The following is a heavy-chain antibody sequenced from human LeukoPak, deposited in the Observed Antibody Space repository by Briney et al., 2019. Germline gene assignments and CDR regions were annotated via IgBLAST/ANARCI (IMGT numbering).Heavy chain of an antibody. J-gene: IGHJ4*02. CDR1: GFTFSSYA. D-gene: IGHD3-22*01. V-gene: IGHV3-23*01. CDR3: ANPTPLNRYYYDSSGTF. Sequence: GGSLRLSCAASGFTFSSYAMSWVRQAPGKGLEWVSAISGSGGSTYYADPVKGRFTISRDNSKNTLYLQMNSLRAEDTAVYYCANPTPLNRYYYDSSGTFWGQGTLVTVSS. CDR2: ISGSGGST.